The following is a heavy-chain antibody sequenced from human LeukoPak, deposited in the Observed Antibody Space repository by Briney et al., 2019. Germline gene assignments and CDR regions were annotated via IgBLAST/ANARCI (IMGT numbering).Heavy chain of an antibody. D-gene: IGHD2-21*01. CDR3: ATYGGDWKFDS. J-gene: IGHJ4*02. CDR2: ITYRGSP. CDR1: GFTFSSYG. Sequence: GSLRLSCAASGFTFSSYGMHWVRQPPGKGLQWIGEITYRGSPYYHPSLKSRVTISIDASQRHVSLTLNSVTAADTAVYYCATYGGDWKFDSWGQGTLVTVSS. V-gene: IGHV4-34*08.